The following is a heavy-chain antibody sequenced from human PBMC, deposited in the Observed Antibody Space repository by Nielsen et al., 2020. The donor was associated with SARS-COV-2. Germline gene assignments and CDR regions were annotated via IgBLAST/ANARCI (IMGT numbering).Heavy chain of an antibody. CDR3: AKGDYSYGYDY. V-gene: IGHV3-30*18. D-gene: IGHD5-18*01. Sequence: VRQAPGKGLEWVATISYDGSNKYYADSVKGRFTISRDNSKNTLYLQMNSLRAEDTAVYYRAKGDYSYGYDYWGQGTLVTVSS. J-gene: IGHJ4*02. CDR2: ISYDGSNK.